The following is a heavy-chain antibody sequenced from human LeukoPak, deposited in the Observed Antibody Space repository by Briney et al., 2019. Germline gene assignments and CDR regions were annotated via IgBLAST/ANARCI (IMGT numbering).Heavy chain of an antibody. V-gene: IGHV3-53*01. CDR2: IYSGGST. Sequence: GGSLRLSCAASGFTVSSNYMSWVRQTPGKGLEWVSVIYSGGSTYYADSVRGRFTISRDNSKNTLYLQMNSLGAEDTAVYYCARVSYYDSSGYYFLSYVDYWGQGTLVTVSS. CDR1: GFTVSSNY. CDR3: ARVSYYDSSGYYFLSYVDY. J-gene: IGHJ4*02. D-gene: IGHD3-22*01.